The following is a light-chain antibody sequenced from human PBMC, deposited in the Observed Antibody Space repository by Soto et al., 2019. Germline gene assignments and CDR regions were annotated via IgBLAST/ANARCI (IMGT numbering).Light chain of an antibody. V-gene: IGKV3-11*01. CDR3: QERSNWYT. CDR2: GAS. CDR1: QSVSSF. J-gene: IGKJ2*01. Sequence: EIVLTQSPATLSLSPGERATLSCRASQSVSSFLAWYQQKPGQAPRLLIYGASTRATGIPARFSGSGSGTDFTLTISSLEPEDFAFYYCQERSNWYTFGQGTKLEIK.